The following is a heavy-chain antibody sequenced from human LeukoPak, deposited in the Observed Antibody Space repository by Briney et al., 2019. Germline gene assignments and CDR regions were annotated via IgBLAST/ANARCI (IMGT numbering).Heavy chain of an antibody. Sequence: GGSLRLSCAASGFTFSSYGMHWVRQAPGKGLEWVAVISYDGSNKYYADSVKGRFTISRDNSKNTLYLQMNSLRAEDTAVYYCAKIDVAAGDFDYWGQGTLVTVSS. D-gene: IGHD6-13*01. CDR1: GFTFSSYG. J-gene: IGHJ4*02. CDR3: AKIDVAAGDFDY. V-gene: IGHV3-30*18. CDR2: ISYDGSNK.